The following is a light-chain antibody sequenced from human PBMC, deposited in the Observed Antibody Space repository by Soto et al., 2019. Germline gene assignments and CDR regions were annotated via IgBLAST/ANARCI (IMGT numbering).Light chain of an antibody. J-gene: IGKJ1*01. Sequence: DIQMTQSPSTLSASVGDRVTITCRASQSVKTSLAWYQQKSGKAPNLLIYDASNLQSGVPSRFSGSGSGTEFTLTITNLQRDDFATYYCHHYNSYSRTFGQGTKVDIK. CDR1: QSVKTS. CDR2: DAS. CDR3: HHYNSYSRT. V-gene: IGKV1-5*01.